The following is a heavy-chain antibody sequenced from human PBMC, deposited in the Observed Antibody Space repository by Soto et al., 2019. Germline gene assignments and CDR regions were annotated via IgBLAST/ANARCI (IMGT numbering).Heavy chain of an antibody. CDR2: MNLDTGNT. V-gene: IGHV1-8*01. J-gene: IGHJ4*02. CDR1: GYTFTTYD. D-gene: IGHD2-2*01. Sequence: QVQLVQSGAEVEKPGASVKVSCKASGYTFTTYDFNWVRQAPGHGLEWMGWMNLDTGNTGYAQKIQGRVTMTRDTSISTAFMALSGLRAEDTAVYYCARALAYSSTSRLDLWGQGTLVTVSS. CDR3: ARALAYSSTSRLDL.